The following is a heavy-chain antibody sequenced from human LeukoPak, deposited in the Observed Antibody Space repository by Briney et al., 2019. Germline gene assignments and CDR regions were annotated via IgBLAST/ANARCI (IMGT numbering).Heavy chain of an antibody. CDR2: IYYTGST. Sequence: SETLSLTCTVSGGSISSSGYYWGWIRQPPGKGLEWTASIYYTGSTLYNPSLKSRVTISVDTSDNHFSLKLASVTAADTAVYYCARLGLKTPGTIYWGQGILVTVSS. D-gene: IGHD7-27*01. CDR3: ARLGLKTPGTIY. J-gene: IGHJ4*02. V-gene: IGHV4-39*02. CDR1: GGSISSSGYY.